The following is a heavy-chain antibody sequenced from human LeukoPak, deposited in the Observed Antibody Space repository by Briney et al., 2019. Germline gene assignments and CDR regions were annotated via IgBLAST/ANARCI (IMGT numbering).Heavy chain of an antibody. Sequence: GGSLRLSCAASGFAFSNYGMHWVRQAPGKGLEWVAVMWFDGSDKYYVDSVKGRFTISRDNSKNTLSLQMNSLRAEDTAVYYCARYRAAPNYFDFWGQGTLVTVSS. CDR2: MWFDGSDK. V-gene: IGHV3-33*01. CDR1: GFAFSNYG. D-gene: IGHD6-13*01. CDR3: ARYRAAPNYFDF. J-gene: IGHJ4*02.